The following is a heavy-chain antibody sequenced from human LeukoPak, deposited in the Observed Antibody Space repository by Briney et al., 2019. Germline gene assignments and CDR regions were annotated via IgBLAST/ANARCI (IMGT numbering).Heavy chain of an antibody. V-gene: IGHV1-8*01. CDR3: GRLLLRSDWFDP. D-gene: IGHD3-22*01. J-gene: IGHJ5*02. Sequence: ASVKVSCKASGYTFTSYDINWVRQATGQGLEWMGWMNPNSGNTGYAQKFQGRVTMTRNTSISTAYMGLSSLRSEDTAVYYKGRLLLRSDWFDPWGQGTLVTVSS. CDR2: MNPNSGNT. CDR1: GYTFTSYD.